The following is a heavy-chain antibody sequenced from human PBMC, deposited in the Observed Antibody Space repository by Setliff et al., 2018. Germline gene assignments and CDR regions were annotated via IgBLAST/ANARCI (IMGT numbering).Heavy chain of an antibody. D-gene: IGHD6-6*01. CDR3: AGGTIVAPGGYFYYMDV. Sequence: SETLSLTCTVSSASRSINTYYWSWIRQPPGKGLDWVGNIYYSGTNYNPSLKSRVTISVDTSKHQLSLKLNSVTAADTAVYYCAGGTIVAPGGYFYYMDVWGKGATVTVSS. J-gene: IGHJ6*03. CDR1: SASRSINTYY. CDR2: IYYSGT. V-gene: IGHV4-59*01.